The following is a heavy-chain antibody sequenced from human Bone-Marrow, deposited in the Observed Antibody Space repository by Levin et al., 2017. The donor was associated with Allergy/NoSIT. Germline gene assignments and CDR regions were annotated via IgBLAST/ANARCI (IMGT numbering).Heavy chain of an antibody. CDR3: ARDRAASAVAGPYYFDY. CDR2: ISSRSNYI. D-gene: IGHD6-19*01. V-gene: IGHV3-21*01. Sequence: GASVKVSCAASGFTFSSNSMNWVRQAPGKGLEWGSSISSRSNYIYYADSVKGRFTISRDNAKHSLYLQMNSLRVDDTAVYYCARDRAASAVAGPYYFDYWGQGTLVTVSS. CDR1: GFTFSSNS. J-gene: IGHJ4*02.